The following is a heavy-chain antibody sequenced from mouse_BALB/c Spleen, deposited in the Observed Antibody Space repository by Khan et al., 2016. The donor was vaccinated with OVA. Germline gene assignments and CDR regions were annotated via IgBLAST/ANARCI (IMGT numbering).Heavy chain of an antibody. CDR2: ISPGSGDT. CDR3: ARRNYFGYTFAY. D-gene: IGHD1-2*01. CDR1: GYTFTDYY. J-gene: IGHJ3*01. Sequence: QIQLVQSGAELARPGASVKLSCKASGYTFTDYYINWVKQRTGQGLEWIGEISPGSGDTYYTERFKGKATLTADKSSSTAYMQLSSLTSEASAVYFCARRNYFGYTFAYWGQGTLVTVSA. V-gene: IGHV1-77*01.